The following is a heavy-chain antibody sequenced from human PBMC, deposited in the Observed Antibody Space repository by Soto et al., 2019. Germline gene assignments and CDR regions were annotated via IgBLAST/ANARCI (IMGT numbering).Heavy chain of an antibody. J-gene: IGHJ4*02. CDR3: TTACFRGVSFQHSEW. V-gene: IGHV1-69*01. CDR1: GGTFSTHG. CDR2: IIPVFETT. Sequence: QVQLVQSGAEVKKPGSSLKVSCKASGGTFSTHGISWVRHAPGQGLEWMGGIIPVFETTNYAQKFHGRVTITADESTSTAHFDVTSLRSEDSAVYYCTTACFRGVSFQHSEWWGQGNLVTVS. D-gene: IGHD2-8*02.